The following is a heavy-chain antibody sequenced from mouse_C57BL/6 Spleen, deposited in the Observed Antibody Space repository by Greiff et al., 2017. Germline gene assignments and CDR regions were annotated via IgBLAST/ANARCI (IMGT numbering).Heavy chain of an antibody. CDR1: GYTFTTYP. J-gene: IGHJ4*01. CDR3: GISYYDAMDY. Sequence: VHLVESGAELVKPGASVKMSCKASGYTFTTYPIEWMKQNHGKSLEWIGNFHPYNDDTKYNEKFKGKATLTVEKSSSTVYLELSRLTSGDSAVYYCGISYYDAMDYWGQGTSVTVSS. CDR2: FHPYNDDT. V-gene: IGHV1-47*01. D-gene: IGHD2-1*01.